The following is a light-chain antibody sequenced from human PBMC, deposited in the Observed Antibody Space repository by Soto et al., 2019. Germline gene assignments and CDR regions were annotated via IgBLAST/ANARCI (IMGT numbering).Light chain of an antibody. CDR3: QQYGSSPQT. CDR2: GAS. CDR1: QYVSVRF. V-gene: IGKV3-20*01. Sequence: EIVLTQSPGTLSLSPGESATLSCRASQYVSVRFLAWYQQKPGQAPRLLIYGASDRATGIPDRFTGSGPGTDFTLTINRLEPEDFAVYFCQQYGSSPQTFGQGTKVDIK. J-gene: IGKJ1*01.